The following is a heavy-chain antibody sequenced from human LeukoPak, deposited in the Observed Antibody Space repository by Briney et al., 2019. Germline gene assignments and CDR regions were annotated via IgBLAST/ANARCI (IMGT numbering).Heavy chain of an antibody. D-gene: IGHD3-22*01. CDR2: ISYDGSNK. J-gene: IGHJ3*02. V-gene: IGHV3-30*03. CDR3: ARRGDSRGYYDAFDI. Sequence: GGSLRLSCAGSGFTFSSYGMHWVRQAPGKGLEGVAVISYDGSNKYYADSVKGRFTISRDNSKNTLYLQMNSLRAEDTAVYYCARRGDSRGYYDAFDIWGQGTMVTVSS. CDR1: GFTFSSYG.